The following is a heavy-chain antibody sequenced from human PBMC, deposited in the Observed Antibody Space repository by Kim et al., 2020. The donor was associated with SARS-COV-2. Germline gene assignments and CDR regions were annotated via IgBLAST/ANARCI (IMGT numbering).Heavy chain of an antibody. Sequence: NSNPPLTRRVTISVDTSKNQFSLKLSSVTAADTAVYYCARGYYYYYGMDVWGQGTTVTVSS. J-gene: IGHJ6*02. V-gene: IGHV4-59*09. CDR3: ARGYYYYYGMDV.